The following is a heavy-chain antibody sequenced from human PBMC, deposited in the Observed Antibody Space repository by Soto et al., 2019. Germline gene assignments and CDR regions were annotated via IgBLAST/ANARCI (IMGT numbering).Heavy chain of an antibody. CDR2: IIPIFGTA. V-gene: IGHV1-69*06. CDR1: GGTFSSYA. D-gene: IGHD3-16*01. CDR3: ARDKGVGLRYDYYYGMDV. Sequence: SVKVSCKASGGTFSSYAISWVRQAPGQGLEWMGGIIPIFGTANYAQKFQGRVTITADKSTSTAYMELSSLRSEDTAVYYCARDKGVGLRYDYYYGMDVCGQGTTVTVSS. J-gene: IGHJ6*02.